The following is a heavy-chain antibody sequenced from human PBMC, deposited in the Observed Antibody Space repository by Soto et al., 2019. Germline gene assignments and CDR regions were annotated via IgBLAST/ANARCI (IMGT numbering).Heavy chain of an antibody. CDR1: VGSFSSFC. Sequence: SETLSLTCIVSVGSFSSFCWSWIRQPPGKGLEWIGYICYSDITNYNPSLKSRVTISVETTKNQFSLKLSSVIAADTAVYYFATGDYSNSWNIGHYDYWGQGARVTVSS. J-gene: IGHJ4*02. D-gene: IGHD6-13*01. CDR3: ATGDYSNSWNIGHYDY. CDR2: ICYSDIT. V-gene: IGHV4-59*01.